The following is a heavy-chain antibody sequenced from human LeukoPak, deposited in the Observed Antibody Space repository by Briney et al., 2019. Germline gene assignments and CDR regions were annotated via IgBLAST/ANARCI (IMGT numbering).Heavy chain of an antibody. CDR2: IYHSGST. Sequence: TSGTLSLTCAVSGYSISSGYYWGWIRQPPGKGLEWIGSIYHSGSTYYNPSLKSRVTISVDTSKNQFSLKLSSVTAADTAVYYCARELIAVAGTGYFDYWGQGTLVTVSS. J-gene: IGHJ4*02. D-gene: IGHD6-19*01. CDR3: ARELIAVAGTGYFDY. V-gene: IGHV4-38-2*02. CDR1: GYSISSGYY.